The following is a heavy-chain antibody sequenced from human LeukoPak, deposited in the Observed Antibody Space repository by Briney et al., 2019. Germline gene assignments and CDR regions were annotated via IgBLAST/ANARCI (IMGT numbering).Heavy chain of an antibody. V-gene: IGHV4-39*07. CDR2: IYYSGST. CDR3: ARASTFDYGDYEVDWFDP. Sequence: SETLSLTCTVSGGSISSSSYYWGWIRQPPGKGLEWIGSIYYSGSTYYNPSLKSRVTISVDTSKNQFSLKLSSVTAADTAVYYCARASTFDYGDYEVDWFDPWGQGTLVTVSS. D-gene: IGHD4-17*01. J-gene: IGHJ5*02. CDR1: GGSISSSSYY.